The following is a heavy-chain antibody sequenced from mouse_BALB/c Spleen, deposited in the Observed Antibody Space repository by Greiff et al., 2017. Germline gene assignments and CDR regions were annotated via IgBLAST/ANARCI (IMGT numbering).Heavy chain of an antibody. CDR3: ARREAWTPYAMDY. CDR1: GYTFTSYT. Sequence: QVQLQQSGAELARPGASVKMSCKASGYTFTSYTMHWVKQRPGQGLEWIGYINPSSGYTEYNQKFKDKTTLTADKSSSTAYMQLSSLTSEDSAVYYCARREAWTPYAMDYWGQGTSVTVSS. J-gene: IGHJ4*01. CDR2: INPSSGYT. V-gene: IGHV1-4*02.